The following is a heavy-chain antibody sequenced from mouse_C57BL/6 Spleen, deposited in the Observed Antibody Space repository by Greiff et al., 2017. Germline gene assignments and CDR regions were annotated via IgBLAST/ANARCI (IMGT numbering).Heavy chain of an antibody. CDR3: ARYYYGSSYGYFDV. Sequence: EVQLQESGPGMVKPSQSLSLSCTVTGYSITSGYDWHWIRHLPGNKLEWMGYISYSGSTNYNPSLKSRISITHDTSKNHFFLKLNSVTTEDSATYYCARYYYGSSYGYFDVWGTGTTVTVSA. J-gene: IGHJ1*03. D-gene: IGHD1-1*01. V-gene: IGHV3-1*01. CDR2: ISYSGST. CDR1: GYSITSGYD.